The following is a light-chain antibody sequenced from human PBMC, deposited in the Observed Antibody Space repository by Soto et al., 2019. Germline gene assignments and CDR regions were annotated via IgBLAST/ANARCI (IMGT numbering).Light chain of an antibody. V-gene: IGLV2-11*01. J-gene: IGLJ3*02. CDR1: SIDVGGYNY. CDR2: DVS. Sequence: QSALTQPRSVSGSPGQSVTISCTGTSIDVGGYNYVSWYQQHPGKATKLVIYDVSKRPSGVPDRFSGSKSGNTASLTISGLQAEDEADYYCCSYAGNSLWVFGGGTKLIVL. CDR3: CSYAGNSLWV.